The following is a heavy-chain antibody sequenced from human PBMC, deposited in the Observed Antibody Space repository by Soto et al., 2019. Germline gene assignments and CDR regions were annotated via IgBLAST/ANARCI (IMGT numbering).Heavy chain of an antibody. D-gene: IGHD3-3*01. J-gene: IGHJ4*02. CDR1: GGSISSGGYY. V-gene: IGHV4-31*03. CDR3: ASTRFLEWLLYDY. CDR2: IYYSGST. Sequence: QVQLQESGPGLVKPSQTLSLTCTVSGGSISSGGYYWSWIRQHPGKGLELIGYIYYSGSTYYNPSLKSRVTISVDTSKNLFSLKLSSVTAADTAVYYCASTRFLEWLLYDYWGQGTLVTVSS.